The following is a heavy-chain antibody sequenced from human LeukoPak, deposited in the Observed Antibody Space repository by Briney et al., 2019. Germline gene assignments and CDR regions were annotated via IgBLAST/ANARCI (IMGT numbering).Heavy chain of an antibody. CDR1: GGLITSTIDY. J-gene: IGHJ4*02. D-gene: IGHD6-19*01. CDR2: LYYNGIT. V-gene: IGHV4-39*01. Sequence: SETLSLTCSVSGGLITSTIDYWAWIRQPPGQGLEWIASLYYNGITYYNASLESRVTMSVDTSRNQFSLRLSSVSAADTSVYYCARQPTVKRGAVASNFDYWGQGTLVTVSS. CDR3: ARQPTVKRGAVASNFDY.